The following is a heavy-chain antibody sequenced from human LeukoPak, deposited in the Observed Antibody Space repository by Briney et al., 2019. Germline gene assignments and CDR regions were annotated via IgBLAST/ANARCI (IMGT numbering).Heavy chain of an antibody. CDR1: GFTFSNYA. CDR3: ARSYTVADQLDY. D-gene: IGHD2-2*01. Sequence: KTGGSLRLSCAASGFTFSNYAMSWVRQAPGKGLEWVSSISSTSISIYFADSVKGRFTVSRDNAKNSLYLQMNSLRTEDTAVYYTARSYTVADQLDYWGQGTLVTVPS. V-gene: IGHV3-21*01. J-gene: IGHJ4*02. CDR2: ISSTSISI.